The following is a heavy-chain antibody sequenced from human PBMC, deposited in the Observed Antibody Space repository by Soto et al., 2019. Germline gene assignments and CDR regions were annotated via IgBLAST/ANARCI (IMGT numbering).Heavy chain of an antibody. CDR1: GYTFTGHY. CDR2: IGPKNGDT. CDR3: GRGRSGELLFFH. V-gene: IGHV1-2*02. D-gene: IGHD1-7*01. Sequence: QVQLVQSGAEVKESGASVKVSCKASGYTFTGHYIHWVRQAPGQGFEWVGEIGPKNGDTRYAQKFQGRVAMTKDSSLTKVYRAQRNLSPDDTAVFYCGRGRSGELLFFHWGQGTLVTV. J-gene: IGHJ4*02.